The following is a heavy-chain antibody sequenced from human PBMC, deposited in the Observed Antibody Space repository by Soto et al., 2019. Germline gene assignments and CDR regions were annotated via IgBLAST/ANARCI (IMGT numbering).Heavy chain of an antibody. CDR1: GFTFSSYG. J-gene: IGHJ4*02. CDR2: IWYDGSNK. Sequence: GGSLRLSCAASGFTFSSYGMHWVRQAPGKGLEWVAVIWYDGSNKYYADSVKGRFTISRDNSKNTLYLQMNSLRAEDTAVYYCARDGSKGAARMGGEDYWGQGTLVTVSS. D-gene: IGHD6-6*01. CDR3: ARDGSKGAARMGGEDY. V-gene: IGHV3-33*01.